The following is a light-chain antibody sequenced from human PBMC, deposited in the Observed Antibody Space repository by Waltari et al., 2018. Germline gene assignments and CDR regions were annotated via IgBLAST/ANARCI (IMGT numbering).Light chain of an antibody. V-gene: IGLV2-11*01. CDR1: SSALGGYTC. CDR2: DVS. Sequence: QSALTQPRSVPGSPGQSASISCTRTSSALGGYTCVPSYQQHPGKAPKLMIYDVSKRPSGVPDRFSGSKSGNTASLTISGLQAEDEADYYCCSYAGSYTLEVFGGGTKLTVL. J-gene: IGLJ3*02. CDR3: CSYAGSYTLEV.